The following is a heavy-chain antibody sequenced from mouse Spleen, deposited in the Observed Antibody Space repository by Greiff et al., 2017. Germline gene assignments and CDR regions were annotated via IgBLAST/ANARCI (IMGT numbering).Heavy chain of an antibody. D-gene: IGHD2-14*01. CDR3: ARKKYYRYDGYYAMDY. CDR2: ILPGSGST. J-gene: IGHJ4*01. V-gene: IGHV1-9*01. Sequence: VQLVESGAELMKPGASVKLSCKATGYTFTGYWIEWVKQRPGHGLEWIGEILPGSGSTNYNEKFKGKATFTADTSSNTAYMQLSSLTTEDSAIYYCARKKYYRYDGYYAMDYWGQGTSVTVSS. CDR1: GYTFTGYW.